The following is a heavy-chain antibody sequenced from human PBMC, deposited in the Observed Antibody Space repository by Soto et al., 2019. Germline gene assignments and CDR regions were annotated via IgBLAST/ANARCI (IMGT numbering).Heavy chain of an antibody. V-gene: IGHV1-2*04. CDR1: GYTFTGYY. CDR3: ARGPEYSSSRPYYYYGMDV. J-gene: IGHJ6*02. D-gene: IGHD6-6*01. Sequence: QVQLVQSGAEVKKPGASVKVSCKASGYTFTGYYMHWVRQAPGQGLEWMGWINPNSGGTNYAQKFQGWVTMTRDTSISTAYMELSRLRSDDTAVYYCARGPEYSSSRPYYYYGMDVWGQGTTVTVSS. CDR2: INPNSGGT.